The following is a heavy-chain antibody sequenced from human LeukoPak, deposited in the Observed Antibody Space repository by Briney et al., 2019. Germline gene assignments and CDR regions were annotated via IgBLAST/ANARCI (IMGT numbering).Heavy chain of an antibody. CDR3: ARTIMTTVTLYYFEY. Sequence: GASVKVSCKASGYTFTGYYMHWVRQAPGQGLEWMGWINPNSGGTNYAQKFQGRVTMTRDTSISTAYMELSRLRSDDTAVYYCARTIMTTVTLYYFEYCGQGALVTVSS. CDR2: INPNSGGT. CDR1: GYTFTGYY. V-gene: IGHV1-2*02. J-gene: IGHJ4*02. D-gene: IGHD4-17*01.